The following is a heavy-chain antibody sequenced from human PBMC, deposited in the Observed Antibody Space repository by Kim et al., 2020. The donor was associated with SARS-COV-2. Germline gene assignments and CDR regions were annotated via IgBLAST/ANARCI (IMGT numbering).Heavy chain of an antibody. J-gene: IGHJ4*02. V-gene: IGHV4-31*03. D-gene: IGHD2-2*01. CDR1: GGSISSGGYY. Sequence: SETLSLTCTVSGGSISSGGYYWSWIRQHPGKGLEWIGYIYYSGSTYYNPSLKSRVTISVDTSKNQFSLKLSSVTAADTAVYYCARYNIVVVPAAMPDQNGFDYWGQGTLVTVSS. CDR2: IYYSGST. CDR3: ARYNIVVVPAAMPDQNGFDY.